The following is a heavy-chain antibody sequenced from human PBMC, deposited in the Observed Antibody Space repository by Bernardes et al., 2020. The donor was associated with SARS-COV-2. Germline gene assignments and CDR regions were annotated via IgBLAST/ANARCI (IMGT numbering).Heavy chain of an antibody. Sequence: SETLSLTCTVSGGSISSYYWSWIRQPPGKGLEWIGYIYYSGSTNYNPSLKSRVTISVDTSKNQFSLKLSSVTAADTAVYYCARGSDWFDPWGQGTLVTVSS. D-gene: IGHD6-6*01. CDR1: GGSISSYY. CDR2: IYYSGST. J-gene: IGHJ5*02. CDR3: ARGSDWFDP. V-gene: IGHV4-59*08.